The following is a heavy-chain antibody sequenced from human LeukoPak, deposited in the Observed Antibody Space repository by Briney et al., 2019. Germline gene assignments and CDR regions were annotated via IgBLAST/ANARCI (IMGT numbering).Heavy chain of an antibody. CDR1: GVSISSYY. V-gene: IGHV4-4*07. Sequence: SETLSLTCTVSGVSISSYYWSWIRQPAGEGLEWIGRISTSGSTNFNPSLKSRVTISVDTSKNQFSLKLSSVTAADTAVYYCARGPYSSSWSVLYYYYMDVWGKGTTVTVSS. D-gene: IGHD6-13*01. CDR2: ISTSGST. J-gene: IGHJ6*03. CDR3: ARGPYSSSWSVLYYYYMDV.